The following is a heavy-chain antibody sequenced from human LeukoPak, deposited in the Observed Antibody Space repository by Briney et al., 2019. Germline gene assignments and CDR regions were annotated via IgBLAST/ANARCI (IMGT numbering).Heavy chain of an antibody. D-gene: IGHD3-22*01. Sequence: LGESLKISCAASGFTFSSHGMHWVRQAPGEGLEWVAVIWYDGSDKYYGDSVKGRFTISRDNSKNTLYLQMNSLRAEDTAVYYCARALSGYYLGYFDYWGQGTLVTVSS. CDR2: IWYDGSDK. CDR1: GFTFSSHG. CDR3: ARALSGYYLGYFDY. J-gene: IGHJ4*02. V-gene: IGHV3-33*01.